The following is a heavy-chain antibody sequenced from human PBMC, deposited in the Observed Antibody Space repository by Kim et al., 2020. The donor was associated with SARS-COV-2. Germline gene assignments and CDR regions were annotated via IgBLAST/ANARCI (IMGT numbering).Heavy chain of an antibody. CDR3: ARGGLGCSGGSCYYRVIDY. J-gene: IGHJ4*02. CDR1: GGYFSGYY. D-gene: IGHD2-15*01. Sequence: SETLSLTCAVYGGYFSGYYWSWIRQPPGKGLEWIGEINHSGSTNYNPSLKSRVTISVDTSKNQFSLKLSSVTAADTAVYYCARGGLGCSGGSCYYRVIDYWGQGTLVTVSS. V-gene: IGHV4-34*01. CDR2: INHSGST.